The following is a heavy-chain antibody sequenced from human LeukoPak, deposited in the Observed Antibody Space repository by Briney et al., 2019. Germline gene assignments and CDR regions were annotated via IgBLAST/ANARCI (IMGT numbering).Heavy chain of an antibody. Sequence: GESLKISCRASGYPFTTSWIGWVRQLPGKGLEWTAIIYAGNSDAKYSPSFQGQVSISTDRSISTAYLHWSSLKASDTAIYYCAIINHPDGRVYWGQGTLVTVSS. V-gene: IGHV5-51*01. CDR3: AIINHPDGRVY. CDR2: IYAGNSDA. D-gene: IGHD5-24*01. J-gene: IGHJ4*02. CDR1: GYPFTTSW.